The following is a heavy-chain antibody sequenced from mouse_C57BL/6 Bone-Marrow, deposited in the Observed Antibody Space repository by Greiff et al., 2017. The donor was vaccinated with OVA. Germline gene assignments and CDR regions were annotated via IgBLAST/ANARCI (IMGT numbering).Heavy chain of an antibody. J-gene: IGHJ2*01. D-gene: IGHD2-3*01. CDR2: ISSGGSYT. CDR3: ARHDGPV. CDR1: GFTFSSYG. Sequence: EVNLVESGGDLVKPGGSLKLSCAASGFTFSSYGMSWVRQTPDKRLEWVATISSGGSYTYYPDSVKGRFTISRDNAKNTLYLQMSSLKSEDTAMYYCARHDGPVRGQGTTLTVSS. V-gene: IGHV5-6*01.